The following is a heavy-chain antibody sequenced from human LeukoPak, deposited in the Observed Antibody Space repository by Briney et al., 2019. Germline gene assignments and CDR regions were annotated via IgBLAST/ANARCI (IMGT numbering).Heavy chain of an antibody. CDR3: AKDSLRYSSGWYGWFDP. D-gene: IGHD6-19*01. CDR2: ISYDGSNK. J-gene: IGHJ5*02. Sequence: GRSLRLSCAASGFTFSSYGMHWVRQAPGKGLEWVAVISYDGSNKYYADSVKGRFTISRDNSKNTLYLQMNSLRAEDTAVYYCAKDSLRYSSGWYGWFDPWGQGTLVTVSS. CDR1: GFTFSSYG. V-gene: IGHV3-30*18.